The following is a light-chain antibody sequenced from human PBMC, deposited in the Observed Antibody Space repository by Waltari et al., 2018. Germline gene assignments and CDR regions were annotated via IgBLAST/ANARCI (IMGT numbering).Light chain of an antibody. V-gene: IGLV3-19*01. J-gene: IGLJ2*01. CDR2: GKN. Sequence: SSELTQDPAVSVALGQTVRITCQGDTLKTYFASWYQQKPGQAPVLRIYGKNSRPRWIPDRFSGYSSGNTASLTITGAQTEDEADYYCNSRDSSGNHVVFGGGTKLTVL. CDR3: NSRDSSGNHVV. CDR1: TLKTYF.